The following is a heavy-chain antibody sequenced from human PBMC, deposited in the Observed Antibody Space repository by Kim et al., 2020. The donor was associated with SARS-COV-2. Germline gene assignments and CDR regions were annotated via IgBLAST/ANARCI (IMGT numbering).Heavy chain of an antibody. J-gene: IGHJ4*02. CDR3: AKDHDWSFEY. D-gene: IGHD3-9*01. Sequence: GGSLRLSCAASGFTFSASVMRWVRQAPGKGLQWVSTVTESGDSAIYTYSVKGRFTISRDNSKNTLYLQMNSLRAEDTAVYYCAKDHDWSFEYWGQGSLVT. V-gene: IGHV3-23*01. CDR2: VTESGDSA. CDR1: GFTFSASV.